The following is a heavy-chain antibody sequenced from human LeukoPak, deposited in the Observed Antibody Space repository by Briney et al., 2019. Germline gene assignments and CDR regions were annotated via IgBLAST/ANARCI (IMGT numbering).Heavy chain of an antibody. CDR3: TTDPGPWLLWFGELSSDY. CDR2: IKSKTDGGTT. J-gene: IGHJ4*02. Sequence: GGSLRLSCAASGFTFSNAWMSWVRQAPGKGLEWVGRIKSKTDGGTTDYAAPVKGRFTISRDDSKNTLYLQMNSLKTEDTAVYYCTTDPGPWLLWFGELSSDYWGQGTLATVSS. D-gene: IGHD3-10*01. V-gene: IGHV3-15*01. CDR1: GFTFSNAW.